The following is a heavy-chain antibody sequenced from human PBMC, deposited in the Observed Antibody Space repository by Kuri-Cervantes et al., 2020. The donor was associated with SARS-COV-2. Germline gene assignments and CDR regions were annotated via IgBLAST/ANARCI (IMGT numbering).Heavy chain of an antibody. CDR2: LNPNSCGT. Sequence: ASVKVSCKASGYTFTGYYMHWVRQAPGQGLEWMGWLNPNSCGTNYAQKFQGRVTMTTDTSTSKAYMELRSLRSDDTAVYYCARATGPSITMVRGNWFDPWGQGTLVTVSS. V-gene: IGHV1-2*02. CDR1: GYTFTGYY. CDR3: ARATGPSITMVRGNWFDP. D-gene: IGHD3-10*01. J-gene: IGHJ5*02.